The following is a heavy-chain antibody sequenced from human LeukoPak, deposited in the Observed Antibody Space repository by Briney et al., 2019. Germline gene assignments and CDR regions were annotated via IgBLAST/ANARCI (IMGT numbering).Heavy chain of an antibody. CDR2: INWNAGST. Sequence: GGSPRLSCAAPGFTFDDYGMSWVRQGPGKGLEWVSGINWNAGSTSYADSVKGRFTISRDNAKNSLYLQMNSLRAEDTALYHCARGAMDIVVVPAAGGYWFEPWGQGTLVTVSS. CDR1: GFTFDDYG. CDR3: ARGAMDIVVVPAAGGYWFEP. V-gene: IGHV3-20*01. J-gene: IGHJ5*02. D-gene: IGHD2-2*03.